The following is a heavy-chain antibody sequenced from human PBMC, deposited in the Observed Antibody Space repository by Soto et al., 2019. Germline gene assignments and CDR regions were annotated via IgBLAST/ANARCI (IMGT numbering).Heavy chain of an antibody. J-gene: IGHJ4*02. CDR1: GFTFSSYA. CDR3: AVVGATPFDY. V-gene: IGHV3-30-3*01. CDR2: ISYDGSNK. D-gene: IGHD1-26*01. Sequence: WGSLRLSCAASGFTFSSYAMHWVRQAPGKGLEWVAVISYDGSNKYYADSVKGRFTISRDNSKNTLYLQMNSLRAEDTAVYYCAVVGATPFDYWGQGTLVTVSS.